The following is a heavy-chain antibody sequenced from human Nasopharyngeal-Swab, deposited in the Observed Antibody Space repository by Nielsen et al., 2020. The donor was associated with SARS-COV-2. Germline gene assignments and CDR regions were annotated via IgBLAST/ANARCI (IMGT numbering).Heavy chain of an antibody. J-gene: IGHJ3*02. CDR1: GFTFSSYS. D-gene: IGHD1-26*01. V-gene: IGHV3-21*01. CDR2: ISSSSSYI. Sequence: GESQTISCAASGFTFSSYSMNWVRQAQGKGLECVSSISSSSSYIYYADSVKGRFTISSDNAKNSLYLQMNSLRAEDTAVYYCARAEVGAYAFDIWGQGTMVTVSS. CDR3: ARAEVGAYAFDI.